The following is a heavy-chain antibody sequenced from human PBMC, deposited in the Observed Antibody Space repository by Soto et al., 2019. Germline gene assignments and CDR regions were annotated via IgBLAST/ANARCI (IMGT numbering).Heavy chain of an antibody. CDR3: VTSLNYDFWRDGGRHYYFDY. V-gene: IGHV4-4*01. Sequence: LSLTCAVSGGSISSSYWWNWVRQPPGKGLEWIGKIYHSGSTNYNPSLKNRVTISVDKSNNQFSLRLSSVTAADTAVYFCVTSLNYDFWRDGGRHYYFDYWGQGTLVTVSS. CDR2: IYHSGST. J-gene: IGHJ4*02. D-gene: IGHD3-3*01. CDR1: GGSISSSYW.